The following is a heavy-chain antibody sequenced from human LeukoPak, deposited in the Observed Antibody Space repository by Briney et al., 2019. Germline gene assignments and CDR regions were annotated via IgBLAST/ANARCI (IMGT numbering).Heavy chain of an antibody. Sequence: SVSVPFKSSGLTFIMSAIQWVRQARGQPPEWIGWLVVGSGNTNYAQKFQDRVTVTRDMSTSTAYMELSRLTSEDTAVYYCAADGCGGDCTLAYWGQGTLVSVSS. J-gene: IGHJ4*02. V-gene: IGHV1-58*02. CDR1: GLTFIMSA. D-gene: IGHD2-21*02. CDR2: LVVGSGNT. CDR3: AADGCGGDCTLAY.